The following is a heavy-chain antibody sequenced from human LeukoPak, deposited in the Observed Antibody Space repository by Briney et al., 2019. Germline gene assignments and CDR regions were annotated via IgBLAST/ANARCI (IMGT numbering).Heavy chain of an antibody. V-gene: IGHV3-21*01. Sequence: GGSLRLSCAASGFTFGSYSMNWVRQAPGKGLEWVSSISSSSSYIYYADSVKGRFTISRNNAKNSLYLQMNSLRAEDTAVYYCASYSGYDLGDYWGQGTLVTVSS. CDR1: GFTFGSYS. J-gene: IGHJ4*02. CDR3: ASYSGYDLGDY. CDR2: ISSSSSYI. D-gene: IGHD5-12*01.